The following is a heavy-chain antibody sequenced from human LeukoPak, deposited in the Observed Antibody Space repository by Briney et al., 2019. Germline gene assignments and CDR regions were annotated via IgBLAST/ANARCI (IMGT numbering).Heavy chain of an antibody. D-gene: IGHD2-15*01. V-gene: IGHV4-34*01. CDR1: GGSFSGYY. CDR2: INHSGST. J-gene: IGHJ6*02. Sequence: SETLSLTCAVYGGSFSGYYWRWIRQPPGKGLEWIGEINHSGSTNYNPSLKSRVTISVDTSKNQFSLKLSSVTAADTAVYYCARARCSGGSCYGSYYYYGMDVWGQGTTVTVSS. CDR3: ARARCSGGSCYGSYYYYGMDV.